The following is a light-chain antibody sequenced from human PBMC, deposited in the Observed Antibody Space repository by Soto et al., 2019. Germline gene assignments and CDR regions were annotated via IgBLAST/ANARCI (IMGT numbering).Light chain of an antibody. CDR1: TTNIGSNS. J-gene: IGLJ2*01. Sequence: QSVLTQPPSASGAPGQRVTISCSGSTTNIGSNSVTWYQQLPGTAPKLLINANIQRPSGVPDRFSGSKSGTSASLTISGLQSEDEADYYCVAWDDSLNGRVFGGGTKLTVL. CDR2: ANI. CDR3: VAWDDSLNGRV. V-gene: IGLV1-44*01.